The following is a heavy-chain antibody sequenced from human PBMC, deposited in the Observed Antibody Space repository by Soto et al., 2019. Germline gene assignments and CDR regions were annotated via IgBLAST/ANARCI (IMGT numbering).Heavy chain of an antibody. J-gene: IGHJ4*02. V-gene: IGHV4-39*01. CDR1: GCSISSSSYY. CDR2: IYYSGST. Sequence: PSETLSLTCTVSGCSISSSSYYWGWIRQPPGKGLEWIGSIYYSGSTYYNPSLKSRVTISVDTSKNQFSLKLSSVTAADTAVYYCARLSRDYDFWSGYYTELGYFDYWGQGTLVTVSS. CDR3: ARLSRDYDFWSGYYTELGYFDY. D-gene: IGHD3-3*01.